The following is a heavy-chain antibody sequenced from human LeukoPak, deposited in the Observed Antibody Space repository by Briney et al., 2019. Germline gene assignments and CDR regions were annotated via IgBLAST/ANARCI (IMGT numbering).Heavy chain of an antibody. CDR1: GFTFRNYA. CDR2: INGNDGST. J-gene: IGHJ4*02. Sequence: GGSLRLSCAASGFTFRNYAMSWVRQAPGKGLEWVSAINGNDGSTYYADSVKGRFTISRDNSKNTLYLQMNSLRAEDTAVYYCAKDYSSGYYYDYWGQGTLVTVSS. V-gene: IGHV3-23*01. CDR3: AKDYSSGYYYDY. D-gene: IGHD3-22*01.